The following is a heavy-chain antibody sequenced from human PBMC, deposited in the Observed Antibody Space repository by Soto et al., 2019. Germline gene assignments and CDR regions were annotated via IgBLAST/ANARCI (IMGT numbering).Heavy chain of an antibody. J-gene: IGHJ4*02. Sequence: ASVKVSCKASGGNVSSYAISWVRQAPGQGLEWMGGIIPIFGTANYAQKFQGRVTITANESTSTAYMELSSLRSEDTAVYYCARGLYCSSTSCHAPGYWGQGTLVTVSS. CDR3: ARGLYCSSTSCHAPGY. CDR2: IIPIFGTA. V-gene: IGHV1-69*13. D-gene: IGHD2-2*01. CDR1: GGNVSSYA.